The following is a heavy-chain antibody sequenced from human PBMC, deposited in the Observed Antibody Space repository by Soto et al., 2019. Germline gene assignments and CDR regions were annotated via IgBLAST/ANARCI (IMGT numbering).Heavy chain of an antibody. D-gene: IGHD2-15*01. Sequence: EVQLVESGGGLVQPGRSLRLSCAASGFTFDDYAMHWVRQAPGKGLEWVSGISWNSGSIGYADSVKGRFTISRDNAKNSLYLQMNSLRAEDTALYYCAKLGFSNSDIVVANRSGMDVWGQGTTVTVSS. CDR3: AKLGFSNSDIVVANRSGMDV. J-gene: IGHJ6*02. CDR2: ISWNSGSI. V-gene: IGHV3-9*01. CDR1: GFTFDDYA.